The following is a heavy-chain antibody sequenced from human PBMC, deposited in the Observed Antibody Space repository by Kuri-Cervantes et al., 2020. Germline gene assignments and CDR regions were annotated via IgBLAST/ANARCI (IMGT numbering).Heavy chain of an antibody. CDR2: IHHSGST. J-gene: IGHJ3*02. CDR1: GGSFSGYY. Sequence: SETLSLTCAVYGGSFSGYYWTWIRQAPGKGLEWIGEIHHSGSTNANPSLKSRVTISVDTSRNQFSLKLSSVTAADTAVYYCAREVATGAYPGVFDIWGQGTMVTVSS. D-gene: IGHD5-12*01. V-gene: IGHV4-34*01. CDR3: AREVATGAYPGVFDI.